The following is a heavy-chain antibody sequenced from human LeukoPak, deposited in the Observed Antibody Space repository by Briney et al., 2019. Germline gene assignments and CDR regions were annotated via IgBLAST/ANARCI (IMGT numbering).Heavy chain of an antibody. D-gene: IGHD5-18*01. CDR3: ARGGGYSYGYAPRPRYYFDY. CDR1: GGSISSSSYY. CDR2: IYTSGST. V-gene: IGHV4-61*02. J-gene: IGHJ4*02. Sequence: SETLSLTCTVSGGSISSSSYYWSWIRQPAGKGLEWIGRIYTSGSTNYNPSLKSRVTMSVDTSKNQFSLKLSSVTAADTAVYYCARGGGYSYGYAPRPRYYFDYWGQGTLVTVSS.